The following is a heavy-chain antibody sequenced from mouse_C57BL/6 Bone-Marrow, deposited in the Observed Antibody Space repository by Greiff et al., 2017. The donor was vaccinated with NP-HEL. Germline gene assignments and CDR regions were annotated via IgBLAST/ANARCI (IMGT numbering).Heavy chain of an antibody. J-gene: IGHJ2*01. Sequence: EVQVVESEGGLVQPGSSMKLSCTASGFTFSDYYMAWVRQVPEKGLEWVANINYDGSSTYYLDSLKSRFIISRDNAKNILYLQMSSLKSEDTATYYCARDGGYGVDYWGQGTTLTVSS. CDR2: INYDGSST. CDR3: ARDGGYGVDY. D-gene: IGHD2-2*01. CDR1: GFTFSDYY. V-gene: IGHV5-16*01.